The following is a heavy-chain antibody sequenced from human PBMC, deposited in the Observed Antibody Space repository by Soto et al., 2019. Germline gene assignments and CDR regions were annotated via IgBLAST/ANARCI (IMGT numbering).Heavy chain of an antibody. Sequence: ASVKVSCKASGGTFSSYAISWVRQAPGQGLEWMGGIIPIFGTANYAQKFQGRVTITADESTSTAYMELSSLRSEDTAVYYCARSRGGAGILLFDYWGQGTLVTVSS. J-gene: IGHJ4*02. CDR2: IIPIFGTA. CDR1: GGTFSSYA. V-gene: IGHV1-69*13. CDR3: ARSRGGAGILLFDY. D-gene: IGHD3-10*01.